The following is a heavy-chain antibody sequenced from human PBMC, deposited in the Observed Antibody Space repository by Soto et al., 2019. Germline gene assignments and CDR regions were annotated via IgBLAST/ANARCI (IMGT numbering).Heavy chain of an antibody. J-gene: IGHJ4*02. CDR1: GYTFTGYY. CDR2: INPNSGGT. D-gene: IGHD3-10*01. V-gene: IGHV1-2*04. Sequence: QVQLVQSGAEVNKPGASVKVSCKASGYTFTGYYMHWVRQAPGQGLEWMGWINPNSGGTNYAQKFQGWVTMTRDTSISTAYMELSRLRSDDTAVYYCARDYYGSGSYPHFDYWGQGTLATVSS. CDR3: ARDYYGSGSYPHFDY.